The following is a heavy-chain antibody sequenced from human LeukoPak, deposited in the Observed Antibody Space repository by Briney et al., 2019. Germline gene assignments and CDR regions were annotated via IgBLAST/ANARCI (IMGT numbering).Heavy chain of an antibody. V-gene: IGHV3-7*01. CDR2: IKEDGSEK. D-gene: IGHD2-15*01. CDR3: ARDLGVCSGGTCYPVYDY. J-gene: IGHJ4*02. CDR1: GIIVSRYW. Sequence: GGSLRLSCAASGIIVSRYWMTWVRQAPGKGLEWVADIKEDGSEKHYVDSVKGRFTISRDNAENSLYLQMNSLRAEDTAIYYCARDLGVCSGGTCYPVYDYWGQGIPVTVSP.